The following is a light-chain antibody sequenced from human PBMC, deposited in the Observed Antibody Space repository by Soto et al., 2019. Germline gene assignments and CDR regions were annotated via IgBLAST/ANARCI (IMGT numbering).Light chain of an antibody. V-gene: IGLV2-11*01. CDR2: DVV. J-gene: IGLJ1*01. Sequence: QSVLTQPRSVSGSPGQSVTISCTGTSSDVGGYNSVSWYQQHPGNAPKLMIYDVVKRPSKVPDRFSGSKSGNTASLTISGLQAEDNADSHSYIYTGTSYDFRTRTKLT. CDR1: SSDVGGYNS. CDR3: YIYTGTSYD.